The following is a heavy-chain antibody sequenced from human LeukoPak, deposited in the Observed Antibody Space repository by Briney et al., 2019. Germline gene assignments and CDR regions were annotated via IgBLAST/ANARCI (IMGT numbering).Heavy chain of an antibody. Sequence: GASVKVSCKASGYTFTGYYMHWVRQAPGQGLEWMGWINPNSGVTNYAQKFQGRVTMTRDTSISTAYMELSRLRSEDTAVYYCAREGDIVVVPATCHNWFAAWGQGTLVTVSP. CDR1: GYTFTGYY. CDR2: INPNSGVT. CDR3: AREGDIVVVPATCHNWFAA. V-gene: IGHV1-2*02. D-gene: IGHD2-2*01. J-gene: IGHJ5*02.